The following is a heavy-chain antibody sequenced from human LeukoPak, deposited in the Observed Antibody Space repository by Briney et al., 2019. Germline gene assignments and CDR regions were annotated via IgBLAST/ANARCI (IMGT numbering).Heavy chain of an antibody. D-gene: IGHD4-17*01. J-gene: IGHJ4*02. CDR3: ARVYLRTSDH. V-gene: IGHV3-23*01. CDR2: ISTSGGGYT. Sequence: GGSLRLSCAASGFPFSTCAMTWVRQAPGKGLEWVSAISTSGGGYTFYADSVKGRFTISRDDSEDTVFLQMNSLRAGDTAIYYCARVYLRTSDHWGQGTLVTVSS. CDR1: GFPFSTCA.